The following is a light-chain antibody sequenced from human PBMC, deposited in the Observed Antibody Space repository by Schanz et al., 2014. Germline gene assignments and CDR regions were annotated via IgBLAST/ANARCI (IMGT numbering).Light chain of an antibody. CDR1: QSINNY. CDR3: QQYNGYSRET. J-gene: IGKJ1*01. V-gene: IGKV1-5*03. CDR2: KAS. Sequence: DIQMTQSPSTLSASVGDRITITCRASQSINNYLAWYQQKPGKAPKLLIYKASSLESGVPSRFSGSGSGTEFSLTINSLQPDDFATYYCQQYNGYSRETFGKGTKVEI.